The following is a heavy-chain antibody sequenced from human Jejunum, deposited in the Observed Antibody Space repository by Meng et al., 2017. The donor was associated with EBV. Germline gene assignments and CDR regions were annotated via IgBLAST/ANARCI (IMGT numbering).Heavy chain of an antibody. CDR2: VYWDDDK. Sequence: QITLKESGPTQVKPTQTLTLTCTFSGFSLTTYGMSVGWVRQPPGKALEWLALVYWDDDKRYSPSLKSRLTITKDTSKNQVVLTMTHMDPVDTATYYCVPSSISYGFWFDPWGQGPLGTVAS. CDR1: GFSLTTYGMS. D-gene: IGHD1-26*01. CDR3: VPSSISYGFWFDP. V-gene: IGHV2-5*02. J-gene: IGHJ5*02.